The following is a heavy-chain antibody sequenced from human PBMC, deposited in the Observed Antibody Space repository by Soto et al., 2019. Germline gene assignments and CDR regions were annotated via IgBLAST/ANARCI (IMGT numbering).Heavy chain of an antibody. J-gene: IGHJ5*02. CDR2: IIPIFGTA. D-gene: IGHD3-22*01. CDR1: GGTFSIYA. V-gene: IGHV1-69*13. Sequence: SVKVSCKASGGTFSIYAISWVLQAPGQGLEWMGGIIPIFGTANYAQKFQGRVTITADESTSTAYMELSSLRSEGTAVYYCARVGGDSSGYRIRGFDPWGQGTLVTVSS. CDR3: ARVGGDSSGYRIRGFDP.